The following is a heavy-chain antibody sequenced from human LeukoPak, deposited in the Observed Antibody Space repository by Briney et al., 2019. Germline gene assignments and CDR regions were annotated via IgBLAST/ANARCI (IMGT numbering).Heavy chain of an antibody. CDR2: IYYTGNT. CDR3: ARHASYFYSSPYAD. Sequence: SETLSLTCAVSPLSVTNYHWSWIRQPPGKGLEWIGYIYYTGNTNYNPSLKSRVPLSLDTSKNQFSLRLNSVTATDTAVYYCARHASYFYSSPYADWGQGTLVTVSS. CDR1: PLSVTNYH. J-gene: IGHJ4*02. D-gene: IGHD3-22*01. V-gene: IGHV4-59*08.